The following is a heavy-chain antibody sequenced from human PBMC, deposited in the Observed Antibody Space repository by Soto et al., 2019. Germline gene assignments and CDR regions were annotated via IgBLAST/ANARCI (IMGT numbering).Heavy chain of an antibody. CDR1: GVPFISYA. V-gene: IGHV1-69*01. CDR2: IIPIFGTA. Sequence: GXSVKVACTASGVPFISYAIIWVRQAPGQGLEWMGGIIPIFGTANYAQKFQCRVTITADESTSTAYMELSSLRSEDTAVYYCARCSLKGYCSGGSCYLEGNWFDPWGQGTLVTVSS. CDR3: ARCSLKGYCSGGSCYLEGNWFDP. J-gene: IGHJ5*02. D-gene: IGHD2-15*01.